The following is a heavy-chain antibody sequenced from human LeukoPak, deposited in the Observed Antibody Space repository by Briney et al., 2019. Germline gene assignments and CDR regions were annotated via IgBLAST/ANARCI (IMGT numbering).Heavy chain of an antibody. CDR3: ARDDYYDSSGYYY. Sequence: VASVTVSCKASGGTFSSYAISWVRQAPGQGLEWMGGIIPIFGTANYAQKFQGRVTITADESTSTAYMELSSLRSEDTAVYYCARDDYYDSSGYYYWGQGTLVTVSS. J-gene: IGHJ4*02. V-gene: IGHV1-69*01. CDR1: GGTFSSYA. CDR2: IIPIFGTA. D-gene: IGHD3-22*01.